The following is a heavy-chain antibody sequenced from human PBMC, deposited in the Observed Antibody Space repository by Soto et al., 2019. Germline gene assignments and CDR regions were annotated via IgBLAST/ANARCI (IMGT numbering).Heavy chain of an antibody. D-gene: IGHD2-15*01. CDR1: GFTFSSYG. CDR3: ASEYCSGGSCYYYGMDV. V-gene: IGHV3-33*01. CDR2: IWYDGSNK. Sequence: QVQLVESGGGVVQPGRSLRLSCAASGFTFSSYGMHWVRQAPGKGREWVAVIWYDGSNKYYADSVKGRFTISRDNSKNALDLQMNGLRAEDTAVYDSASEYCSGGSCYYYGMDVWGQGTTVTVSS. J-gene: IGHJ6*02.